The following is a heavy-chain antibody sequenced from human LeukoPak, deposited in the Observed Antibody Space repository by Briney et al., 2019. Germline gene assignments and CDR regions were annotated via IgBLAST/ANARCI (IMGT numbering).Heavy chain of an antibody. CDR3: AKHSGSYHREPFDY. CDR2: IRGSGSST. D-gene: IGHD1-26*01. CDR1: AFTFSSNP. Sequence: PAGSLRLSGSASAFTFSSNPMSWVRPGPGKGLKGGKAIRGSGSSTYYAESVKGRFTSSRDNSKNTLYLQMNSLRAEDTAVYYCAKHSGSYHREPFDYWGQGTLVTVSS. V-gene: IGHV3-23*01. J-gene: IGHJ4*02.